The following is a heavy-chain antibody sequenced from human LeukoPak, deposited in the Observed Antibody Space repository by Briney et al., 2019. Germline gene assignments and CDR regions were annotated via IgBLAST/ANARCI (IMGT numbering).Heavy chain of an antibody. CDR2: INWNGGST. CDR1: GFTFDDYG. J-gene: IGHJ6*03. CDR3: AREYSSGWDYYMDA. D-gene: IGHD6-19*01. Sequence: GGSLRLSCAASGFTFDDYGMSWVRQAPGKGLEWVSGINWNGGSTGYADSVKGRFTISRDNAKNSLYLQMNSLRAEDTALYYCAREYSSGWDYYMDAWGKGTTVTVSS. V-gene: IGHV3-20*04.